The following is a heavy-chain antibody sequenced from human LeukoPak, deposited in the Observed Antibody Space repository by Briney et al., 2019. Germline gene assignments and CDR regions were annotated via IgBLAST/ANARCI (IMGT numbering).Heavy chain of an antibody. J-gene: IGHJ4*02. CDR3: ARGQTYYDFWSGYSYYFDY. D-gene: IGHD3-3*01. V-gene: IGHV4-34*01. CDR2: INHSGST. CDR1: GGSFSGYY. Sequence: PSETLSLTCAVYGGSFSGYYWSWIRQPPGKGLEWIGEINHSGSTNYNPSLKSRVTISVDTPKNQFSLKLSSVTAADTAVYYCARGQTYYDFWSGYSYYFDYWGQGTLVTVSS.